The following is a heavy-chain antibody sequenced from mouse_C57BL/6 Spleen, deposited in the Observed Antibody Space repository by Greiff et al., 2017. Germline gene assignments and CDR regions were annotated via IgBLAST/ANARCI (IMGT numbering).Heavy chain of an antibody. D-gene: IGHD2-5*01. CDR1: GYTFTSYW. CDR2: INPSNGGT. V-gene: IGHV1-53*01. J-gene: IGHJ1*03. Sequence: QVQLKQPGTELVKPGASVKLSCKASGYTFTSYWMHWVKQRPGQGLEWIGNINPSNGGTNYNDKFKSKATLTVDKSSSTAYMQLSSLTSEDSAVYYCARDYSNYFWYFDVGGTGTTVTVSS. CDR3: ARDYSNYFWYFDV.